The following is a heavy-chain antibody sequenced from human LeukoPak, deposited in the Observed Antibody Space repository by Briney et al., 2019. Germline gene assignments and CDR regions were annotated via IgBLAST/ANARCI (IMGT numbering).Heavy chain of an antibody. D-gene: IGHD6-19*01. Sequence: GGSLRLSCAASGFTFSSYEMNWVRQAPGKGPEWVSYISSSGSTIYYADSVKGRFTISRDNAKNSLYLQMNSLRAEDTALYYCARVSDISVAAYFDYWGQGTLVTVSP. V-gene: IGHV3-48*03. CDR3: ARVSDISVAAYFDY. J-gene: IGHJ4*02. CDR2: ISSSGSTI. CDR1: GFTFSSYE.